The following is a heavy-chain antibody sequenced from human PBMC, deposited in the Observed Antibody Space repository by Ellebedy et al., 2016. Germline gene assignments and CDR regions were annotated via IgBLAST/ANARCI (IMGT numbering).Heavy chain of an antibody. CDR2: IHHRATN. D-gene: IGHD1-14*01. CDR1: GNSIRSNYY. V-gene: IGHV4-38-2*02. CDR3: ARDPNPEDFDL. J-gene: IGHJ4*02. Sequence: SETLSLTCTVSGNSIRSNYYWGWIRQPPGKGLEWIASIHHRATNFYNPSLKSRVTISLDTSKNQVSLKLTSVTATDTAVYYCARDPNPEDFDLWGQGTLVTVSS.